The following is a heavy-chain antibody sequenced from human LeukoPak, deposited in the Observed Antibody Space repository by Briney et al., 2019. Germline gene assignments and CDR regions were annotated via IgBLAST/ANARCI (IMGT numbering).Heavy chain of an antibody. Sequence: ASVKASCKASGYTFTSYGISWVRQAPGQGLEWMGWINPNSGGTNYAQKFQGRVTMTRDTSISTAYMELSRLRSDDTAVYYCATCLGATIYYYYYMDVWGKGTTVTVSS. CDR1: GYTFTSYG. D-gene: IGHD1-26*01. CDR3: ATCLGATIYYYYYMDV. V-gene: IGHV1-2*02. J-gene: IGHJ6*03. CDR2: INPNSGGT.